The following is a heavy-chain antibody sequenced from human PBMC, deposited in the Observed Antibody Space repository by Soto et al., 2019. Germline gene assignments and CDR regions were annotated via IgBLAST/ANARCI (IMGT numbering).Heavy chain of an antibody. CDR2: IYYSGST. D-gene: IGHD4-17*01. V-gene: IGHV4-28*01. J-gene: IGHJ3*02. Sequence: QVQLQESGPGRVKPSDTLSLTWAVSGYSIRSSNWWGWIRRPPGKGLEWIGYIYYSGSTSYNPSLKSRVTMSVDTSKNQFSLKLSSVTAVDTAVYYCARKNGVLDAFDIWGQGTMVTVSS. CDR1: GYSIRSSNW. CDR3: ARKNGVLDAFDI.